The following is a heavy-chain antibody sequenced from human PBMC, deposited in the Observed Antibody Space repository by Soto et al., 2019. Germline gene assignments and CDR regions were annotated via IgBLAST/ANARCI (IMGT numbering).Heavy chain of an antibody. D-gene: IGHD3-3*01. Sequence: AESLTLSCAVSGFTFSSYAFSWVRQPPPGGGEWVPAISGHGGSTYYADSVKSRFTISRDNSKNTLYLQMNRLRAADTAVYYCSERRNYFWSGHDYWGQGTLVTVSS. CDR2: ISGHGGST. CDR1: GFTFSSYA. CDR3: SERRNYFWSGHDY. J-gene: IGHJ4*02. V-gene: IGHV3-23*01.